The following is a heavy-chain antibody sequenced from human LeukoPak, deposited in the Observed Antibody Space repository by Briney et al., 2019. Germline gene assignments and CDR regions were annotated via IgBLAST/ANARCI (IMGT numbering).Heavy chain of an antibody. D-gene: IGHD3-10*01. J-gene: IGHJ6*03. V-gene: IGHV4-34*01. CDR2: INHSGST. CDR1: GGSISSYY. CDR3: ARGLYYYGSGSYIYYYYYMDV. Sequence: SETLSLTCTVSGGSISSYYWSWIRQPPGKGLEWIGEINHSGSTNYNPSLKSRVTISVDTSKNQFSLKLSSVTAADTAVYYCARGLYYYGSGSYIYYYYYMDVWGKGTTVTVSS.